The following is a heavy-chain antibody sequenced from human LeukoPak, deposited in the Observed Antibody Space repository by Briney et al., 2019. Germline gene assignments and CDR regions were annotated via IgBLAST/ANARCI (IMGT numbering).Heavy chain of an antibody. Sequence: GASVKVSCKASGYTFTAYYIHWVRQAPGLGLEWMGWINPDGGDTSYAQKFQGGVTMTRDTSISTAYMELNRLRSDDTAVYYCARESGAFDIWGQGTMVTVSS. CDR1: GYTFTAYY. J-gene: IGHJ3*02. CDR2: INPDGGDT. V-gene: IGHV1-2*02. CDR3: ARESGAFDI.